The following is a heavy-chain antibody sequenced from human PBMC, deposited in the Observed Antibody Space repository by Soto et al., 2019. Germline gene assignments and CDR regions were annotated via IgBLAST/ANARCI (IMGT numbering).Heavy chain of an antibody. J-gene: IGHJ4*02. CDR2: IIPIFGTA. CDR3: ARRRAPGVMTGYYSYFDY. Sequence: QVQLVQSGAEVKKPGSSVKVSCKASGGTFSSYAISWVRQAPGQGLEWMGGIIPIFGTASYAQKFQGRVTITADKATSPAYMELSSLRSEDTAVYYCARRRAPGVMTGYYSYFDYWGQGTLVTVSS. V-gene: IGHV1-69*06. D-gene: IGHD3-9*01. CDR1: GGTFSSYA.